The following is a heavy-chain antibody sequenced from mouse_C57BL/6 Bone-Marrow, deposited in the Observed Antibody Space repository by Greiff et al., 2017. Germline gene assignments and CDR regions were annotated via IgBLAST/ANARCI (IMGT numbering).Heavy chain of an antibody. CDR3: ARYLIYDGYYAMDY. J-gene: IGHJ4*01. CDR1: GFTFTDYY. CDR2: IRNKANGYTT. D-gene: IGHD2-3*01. V-gene: IGHV7-3*01. Sequence: EVQLVESGGGLVQPGGSLSLSCAASGFTFTDYYMSWVRQPPGKALEWLGFIRNKANGYTTEYSASVKGRFTISRDNSQSILYLQMNAVRAEDSATYYCARYLIYDGYYAMDYWGQGTSVTVSS.